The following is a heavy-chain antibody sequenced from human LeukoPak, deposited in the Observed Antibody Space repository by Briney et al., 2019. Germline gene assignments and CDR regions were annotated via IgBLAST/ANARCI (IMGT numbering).Heavy chain of an antibody. D-gene: IGHD3-22*01. CDR3: TRGYDNTAYGPQVI. J-gene: IGHJ3*02. CDR1: GFTFSSYW. Sequence: GGSLRLSCATSGFTFSSYWMHWVRQAPGKGLVWVSRINSDGSSTSYADSVKGRFTVSRDNAKNALYLQMNSLRAEDTAVYYCTRGYDNTAYGPQVIWGQGTMVTVSS. V-gene: IGHV3-74*01. CDR2: INSDGSST.